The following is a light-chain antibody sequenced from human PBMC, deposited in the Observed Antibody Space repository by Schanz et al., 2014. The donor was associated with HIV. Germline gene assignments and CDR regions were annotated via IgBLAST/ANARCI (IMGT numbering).Light chain of an antibody. Sequence: QSALTQPPSASGSPGQSVTISCTGTSSDVGGYNYVSWYQQHPGKAPKLMIYEVSKRPSGVPDRFSGSKSGNTASLTVSGXXXEDEADYYCSSYXXXXXVIFGG. CDR1: SSDVGGYNY. CDR3: SSYXXXXXVI. J-gene: IGLJ2*01. V-gene: IGLV2-8*01. CDR2: EVS.